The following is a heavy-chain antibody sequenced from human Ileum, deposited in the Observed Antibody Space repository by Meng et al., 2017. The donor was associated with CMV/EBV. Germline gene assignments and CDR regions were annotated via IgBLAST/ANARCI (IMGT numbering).Heavy chain of an antibody. CDR3: TKANDGNGDFDY. D-gene: IGHD1-1*01. CDR2: FTVSDPRA. Sequence: GGSLRLSCAASGFIFSDYAMSWVRQAPGKGLEWVSSFTVSDPRAYYANSVKRRFTISRDSYKNMLYLRMRRLKAEDTAMYYCTKANDGNGDFDYWGQGTLVTVSS. J-gene: IGHJ4*02. CDR1: GFIFSDYA. V-gene: IGHV3-23*01.